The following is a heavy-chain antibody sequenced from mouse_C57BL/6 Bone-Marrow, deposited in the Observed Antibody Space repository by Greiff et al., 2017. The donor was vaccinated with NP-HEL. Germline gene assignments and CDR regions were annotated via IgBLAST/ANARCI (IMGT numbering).Heavy chain of an antibody. CDR3: ARTYYSNWAY. V-gene: IGHV5-6*01. CDR2: ISSGGSYT. J-gene: IGHJ3*01. D-gene: IGHD2-5*01. Sequence: EVQLVESGGDLVKPGGSLKLSCAASGFTFSSYGMSWVRQTPDKRLEWVATISSGGSYTYYPDSVKGRFTISRDNAKNTLYLQMGSLKSEDTAMYYCARTYYSNWAYWGQGTLVTVSA. CDR1: GFTFSSYG.